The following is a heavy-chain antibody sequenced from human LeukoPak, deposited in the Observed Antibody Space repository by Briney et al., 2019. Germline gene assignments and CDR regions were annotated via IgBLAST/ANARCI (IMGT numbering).Heavy chain of an antibody. J-gene: IGHJ6*03. CDR3: ARGSSGWSHMDV. Sequence: SETLSLTCTVSGGSINSYYWSWIRQPPGKGLECIGYIHYTGSTNYNPSLKSRVTISVDTSKSQFSLKLSSVTAADTAVYYCARGSSGWSHMDVWGKGTTVTISS. CDR2: IHYTGST. D-gene: IGHD6-19*01. V-gene: IGHV4-59*08. CDR1: GGSINSYY.